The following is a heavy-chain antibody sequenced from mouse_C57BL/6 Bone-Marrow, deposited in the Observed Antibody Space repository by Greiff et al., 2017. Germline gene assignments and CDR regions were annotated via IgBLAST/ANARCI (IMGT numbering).Heavy chain of an antibody. CDR1: GYTFTDYY. D-gene: IGHD1-1*01. CDR2: IYPGSGNT. CDR3: ASRDYYGIYYFDY. V-gene: IGHV1-76*01. J-gene: IGHJ2*01. Sequence: VQRVESGAELVRPGASVKLSCKASGYTFTDYYINWVKQRPGQGLEWIARIYPGSGNTYYNEKFKGKDTLTAEKSSSTAYMQLSSLTSEDSAVYFCASRDYYGIYYFDYWGQGTTLTVSS.